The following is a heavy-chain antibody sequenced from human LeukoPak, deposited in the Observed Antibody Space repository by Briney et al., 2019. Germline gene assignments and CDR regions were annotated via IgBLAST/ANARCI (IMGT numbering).Heavy chain of an antibody. CDR2: ILEDGRIQ. D-gene: IGHD1-14*01. V-gene: IGHV3-30*04. Sequence: GGSLRLSCAASGFTLTNYMMHWVRQAPGKGLEWVAVILEDGRIQHYADSVQGRFTISRDNSKNTLFLQMNSLRTEDTAVYFCARVQGGGFRTADYWGQGTLVTVSS. CDR3: ARVQGGGFRTADY. CDR1: GFTLTNYM. J-gene: IGHJ4*02.